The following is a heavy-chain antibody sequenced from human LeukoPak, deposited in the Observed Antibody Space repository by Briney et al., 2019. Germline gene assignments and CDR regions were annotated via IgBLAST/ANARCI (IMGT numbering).Heavy chain of an antibody. J-gene: IGHJ3*02. CDR3: ARGGRGPNAFDI. D-gene: IGHD3-10*01. CDR2: INHSGST. V-gene: IGHV4-34*01. Sequence: PSETLSLTCAVYGGSFSGYYWSWIRQPPGKGLEWIGEINHSGSTNYNPSLKSRVTISVDTSKNQFSLKLSSVTAADTAVYYCARGGRGPNAFDIWGQGTMVTVSS. CDR1: GGSFSGYY.